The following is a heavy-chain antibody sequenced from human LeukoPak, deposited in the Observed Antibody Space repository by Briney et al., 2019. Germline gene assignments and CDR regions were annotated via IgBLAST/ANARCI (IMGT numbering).Heavy chain of an antibody. CDR1: GGSISSYY. J-gene: IGHJ5*02. V-gene: IGHV4-4*07. CDR3: ARVQVDGFGEDWFDP. D-gene: IGHD3-10*01. Sequence: SETQSLTCTVSGGSISSYYWSWIRQPAGKGLEWIGRIYTSGSTNYNPSLKSRVTMSVDTSKNQFSLKLSSVTAADTAVYYCARVQVDGFGEDWFDPWGQGTLVTVSS. CDR2: IYTSGST.